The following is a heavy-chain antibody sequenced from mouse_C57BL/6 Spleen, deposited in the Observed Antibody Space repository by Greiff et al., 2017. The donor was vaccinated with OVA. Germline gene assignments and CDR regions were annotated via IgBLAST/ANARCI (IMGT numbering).Heavy chain of an antibody. CDR2: IYPGSGNT. J-gene: IGHJ3*01. CDR1: GYSFTSYY. D-gene: IGHD2-2*01. Sequence: VQLQQSGPELVKPGASVKISWKASGYSFTSYYIHWVKQRPGQGLEWIGWIYPGSGNTKYNEKFKGKATLTADTSSSTAYMQLSSLTSEDSAVYYCAREGDGLAWFAYWGQGTLVTVSA. V-gene: IGHV1-66*01. CDR3: AREGDGLAWFAY.